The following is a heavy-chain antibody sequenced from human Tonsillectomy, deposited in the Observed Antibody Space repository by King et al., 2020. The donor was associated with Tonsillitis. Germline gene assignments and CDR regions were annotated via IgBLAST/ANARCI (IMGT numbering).Heavy chain of an antibody. CDR2: ISWNSGSI. J-gene: IGHJ3*02. D-gene: IGHD3-10*01. Sequence: VQLVESGGGLVQPGRSLRLSCAASGFTFDDYAMHWVRQAPGKGLEWVSGISWNSGSIGYADSVKGRFTISRDNAKNSLYLQMNSLRAEDTALYYCAKDFEVRGVIINDAFDIWGHGTMVTVSS. CDR3: AKDFEVRGVIINDAFDI. V-gene: IGHV3-9*01. CDR1: GFTFDDYA.